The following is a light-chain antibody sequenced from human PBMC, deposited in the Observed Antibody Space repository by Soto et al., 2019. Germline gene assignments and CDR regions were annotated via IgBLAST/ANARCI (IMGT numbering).Light chain of an antibody. V-gene: IGKV3-15*01. CDR1: QGVSRK. CDR2: GAS. J-gene: IGKJ4*01. CDR3: QQYYTWPIT. Sequence: MTQSPSTLSGSVGERVTFSCRASQGVSRKLAWYQHKPGQAPRLLISGASTGATGIPARFSGSGSGTEFTLTISSLQSEDCAVYYCQQYYTWPITFGGGTKVEIK.